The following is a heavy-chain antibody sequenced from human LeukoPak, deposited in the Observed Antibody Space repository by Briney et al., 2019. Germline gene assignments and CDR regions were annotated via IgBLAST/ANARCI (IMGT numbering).Heavy chain of an antibody. V-gene: IGHV3-30*09. J-gene: IGHJ6*02. Sequence: GRSLRLSCAASGFPFRLCTMLGVRQAPGKGLEWVAVISYDGSNKFYADSVKGRFAISRDNSKNTLYLPLNSLRGYDSAVYYCARPLTNRYFHDSGCYYPYAMAVWGQGTTVTVSS. CDR1: GFPFRLCT. CDR3: ARPLTNRYFHDSGCYYPYAMAV. CDR2: ISYDGSNK. D-gene: IGHD3-22*01.